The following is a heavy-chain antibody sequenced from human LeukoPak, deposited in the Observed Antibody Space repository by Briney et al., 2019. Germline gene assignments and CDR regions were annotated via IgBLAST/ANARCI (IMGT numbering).Heavy chain of an antibody. D-gene: IGHD3-3*01. V-gene: IGHV3-53*01. Sequence: GGSLRLSCAASGFTVSSNYMSWVRQAPGKGLEWVSVIYSGGSTYYADSVKGRFTISRDNSKNTLYLQMNSLRAEDAAVYYCARAPEWGGYDAFDIWGQGTMVTVSS. CDR1: GFTVSSNY. J-gene: IGHJ3*02. CDR3: ARAPEWGGYDAFDI. CDR2: IYSGGST.